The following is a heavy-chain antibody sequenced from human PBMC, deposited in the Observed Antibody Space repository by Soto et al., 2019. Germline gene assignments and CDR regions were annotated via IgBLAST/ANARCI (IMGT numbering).Heavy chain of an antibody. J-gene: IGHJ4*02. CDR1: GGSISSGGYY. D-gene: IGHD6-13*01. CDR3: ARGGIAAAAPPDY. CDR2: IYYSGST. Sequence: QVQLQESGPGLVKPSQTLSLTCTVSGGSISSGGYYWSWIRQHPGKGLEWIGYIYYSGSTYYNPSLNSPIHMTVDTSKNQFSLNLGSVAPAGPAVYYWARGGIAAAAPPDYWGQGTLVTVSS. V-gene: IGHV4-31*01.